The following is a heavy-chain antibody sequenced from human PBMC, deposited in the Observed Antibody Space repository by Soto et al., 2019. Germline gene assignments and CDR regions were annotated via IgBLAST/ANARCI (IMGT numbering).Heavy chain of an antibody. CDR2: IYYSGST. CDR3: ARHPSDFWFDP. Sequence: RQPPGKGLEWIGYIYYSGSTYYNPSLKSRVTISVDRSKNQFSLKLSSVTAADTAVYYCARHPSDFWFDPWGQGTLVTVSS. J-gene: IGHJ5*02. D-gene: IGHD2-21*02. V-gene: IGHV4-30-2*01.